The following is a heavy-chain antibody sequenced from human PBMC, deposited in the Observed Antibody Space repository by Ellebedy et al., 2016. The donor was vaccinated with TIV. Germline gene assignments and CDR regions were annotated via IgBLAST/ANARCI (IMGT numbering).Heavy chain of an antibody. V-gene: IGHV1-2*02. Sequence: ASVKVSCKASGYTFTAYYMHWVRQAPGQGLEWMGWINPDSGGTNFAQKFQGRVTVTRDTSVNTAYMELSRVESDDTAVYYCARVRRGSSGLDVWGQGTTVTVS. J-gene: IGHJ6*02. CDR1: GYTFTAYY. D-gene: IGHD6-25*01. CDR2: INPDSGGT. CDR3: ARVRRGSSGLDV.